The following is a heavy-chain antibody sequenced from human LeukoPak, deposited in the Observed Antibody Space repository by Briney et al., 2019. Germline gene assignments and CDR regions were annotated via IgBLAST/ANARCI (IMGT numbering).Heavy chain of an antibody. V-gene: IGHV4-34*01. CDR1: GGAFSGYY. CDR3: ARGVVAARIGLGWFDP. D-gene: IGHD6-6*01. Sequence: SETLSPTCAVYGGAFSGYYWSWIRQPPGKGLEWIGGINHSGSTNYNSSLKSRVTISVDTSKNQFSLKLSSVTAADTAVYYCARGVVAARIGLGWFDPWGQGTLVTVSS. J-gene: IGHJ5*02. CDR2: INHSGST.